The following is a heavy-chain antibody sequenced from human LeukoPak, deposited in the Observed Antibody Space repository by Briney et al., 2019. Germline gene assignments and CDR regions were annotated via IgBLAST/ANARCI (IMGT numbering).Heavy chain of an antibody. CDR1: GYTFTSYY. CDR3: ARESEINGFDY. D-gene: IGHD1-14*01. CDR2: INPSGGST. Sequence: GASVKVSCKASGYTFTSYYMHWVRQAPGQGLEWMGIINPSGGSTSYAQKFQGRVTMTSDTSRSTVYMELSSLRSEDTAVYYCARESEINGFDYWGQGTLVTVSS. V-gene: IGHV1-46*01. J-gene: IGHJ4*02.